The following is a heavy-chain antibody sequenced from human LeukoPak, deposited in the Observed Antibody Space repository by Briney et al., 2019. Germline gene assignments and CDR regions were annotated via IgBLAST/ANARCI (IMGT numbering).Heavy chain of an antibody. V-gene: IGHV1-2*02. CDR2: INPNSGGT. Sequence: ASVKVSCEASGYTFTGYYMHWVRQAPGQGLEWMGWINPNSGGTNYAQKFQGRVTMTRDTSISTAYMELSRLRSDDTAVYYCAREGLDEGHCSSTSCYTANYWGQGTLVTVS. D-gene: IGHD2-2*02. CDR1: GYTFTGYY. J-gene: IGHJ4*02. CDR3: AREGLDEGHCSSTSCYTANY.